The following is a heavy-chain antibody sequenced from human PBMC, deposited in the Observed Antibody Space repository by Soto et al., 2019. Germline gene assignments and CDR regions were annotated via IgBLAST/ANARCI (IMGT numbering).Heavy chain of an antibody. CDR3: ARDGSYSSSYPNDY. V-gene: IGHV1-8*01. CDR1: GYIFTNYD. J-gene: IGHJ4*02. Sequence: ASLKVSCKASGYIFTNYDINWVRQATGQGLEYLGWINPNSGNTGYVQKFQGRVTMTRNTSINTAYMELNSLRSEDTAVYYCARDGSYSSSYPNDYWGQGTLVTVSS. D-gene: IGHD6-13*01. CDR2: INPNSGNT.